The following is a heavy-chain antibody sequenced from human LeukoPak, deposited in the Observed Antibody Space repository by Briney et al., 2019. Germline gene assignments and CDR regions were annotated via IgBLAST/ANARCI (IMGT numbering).Heavy chain of an antibody. CDR3: ARDQAGFTDV. CDR2: IWYDGSNK. V-gene: IGHV3-33*01. CDR1: GFAFSSYG. J-gene: IGHJ6*04. Sequence: PGGSLRLSCAASGFAFSSYGMHWVRQAPGKGLEWVALIWYDGSNKYYADSVKGRFTISRDNSKNTLSLQMNSVRAEDTAVYYCARDQAGFTDVWGKGTTVTVSS.